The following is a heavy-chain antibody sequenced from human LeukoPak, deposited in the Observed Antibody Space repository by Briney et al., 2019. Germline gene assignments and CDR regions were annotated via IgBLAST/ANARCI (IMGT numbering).Heavy chain of an antibody. Sequence: PGGSLRLSCAASGFTVSSNYMSWVRQAPGKGLEWVSVIYSGGSTYYADSVKGRFTISRDNSKNTLYLQMNSLRAEDTAVYYCARGDTVTTFLFDYWGQGTLVTVSS. D-gene: IGHD4-17*01. J-gene: IGHJ4*02. CDR1: GFTVSSNY. CDR2: IYSGGST. CDR3: ARGDTVTTFLFDY. V-gene: IGHV3-53*01.